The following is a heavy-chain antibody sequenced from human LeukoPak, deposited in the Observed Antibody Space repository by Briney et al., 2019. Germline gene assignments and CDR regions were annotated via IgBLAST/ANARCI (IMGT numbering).Heavy chain of an antibody. J-gene: IGHJ4*02. V-gene: IGHV4-59*08. CDR1: GGSISNFY. D-gene: IGHD3-3*01. CDR2: ISHSGST. Sequence: SETLSLACSLSGGSISNFYWSWIRQPPGKGLEWIGYISHSGSTNYNPSLKSRVSISVDTSRNQFSLKVNSVTAADTAVYYCARANSRSDFDYWGQGTLVTVSS. CDR3: ARANSRSDFDY.